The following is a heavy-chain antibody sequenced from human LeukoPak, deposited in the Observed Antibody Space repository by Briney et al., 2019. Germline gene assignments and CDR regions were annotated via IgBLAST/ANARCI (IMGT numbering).Heavy chain of an antibody. J-gene: IGHJ4*02. CDR1: GGSISSFY. CDR2: IYYSGST. D-gene: IGHD3-22*01. Sequence: SETLSLTCTVSGGSISSFYWSWIRQPPGKGLEWIGYIYYSGSTNYNPSLKSRVTISVDTSKNQFSLKLSSVTAADTAVYYCAKDRAPVVVNLSYYFDYWGQGTLVTVSS. CDR3: AKDRAPVVVNLSYYFDY. V-gene: IGHV4-59*12.